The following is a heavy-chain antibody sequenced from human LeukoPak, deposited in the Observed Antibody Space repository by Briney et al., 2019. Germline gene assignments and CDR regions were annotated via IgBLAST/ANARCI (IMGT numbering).Heavy chain of an antibody. J-gene: IGHJ4*02. CDR1: GGSISSGGYY. CDR2: IYYSGST. V-gene: IGHV4-31*03. Sequence: PSETLSLTCTVSGGSISSGGYYWSWIRQHPGKGLEWIGYIYYSGSTYYNPSLKSRVTISVDTSKNQFSLKLSSVTAADTAVYFCARGWDGWELRNYYFDYWGQGTLATVSS. D-gene: IGHD1-26*01. CDR3: ARGWDGWELRNYYFDY.